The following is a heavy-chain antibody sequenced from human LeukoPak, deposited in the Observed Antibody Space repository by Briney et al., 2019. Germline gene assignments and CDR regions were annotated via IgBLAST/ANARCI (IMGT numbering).Heavy chain of an antibody. Sequence: GGSLRLSCAASGFTFNRNAISRVRQAPGKGLEWVSTIGGSGDKTFYADSVKGRFTISRDNSKNMVHVQMNSLTGEDTALYYCVRRGDASSGWGDHDFWGQGALVTVSS. CDR2: IGGSGDKT. CDR1: GFTFNRNA. D-gene: IGHD6-19*01. V-gene: IGHV3-23*01. J-gene: IGHJ4*02. CDR3: VRRGDASSGWGDHDF.